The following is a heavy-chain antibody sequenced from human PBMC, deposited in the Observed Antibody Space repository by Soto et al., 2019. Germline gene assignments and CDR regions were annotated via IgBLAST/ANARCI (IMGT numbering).Heavy chain of an antibody. CDR3: ERDGVIGSSSDYYYYYYGMDV. CDR2: IWYDGSNK. J-gene: IGHJ6*02. D-gene: IGHD6-6*01. Sequence: QVQLVESGGGVVQPGRSLRLSCAASGFTFSSYGMHWVRQAPGKGLEWVAVIWYDGSNKYYADSVKGRFTISRDNSKNTLYLQMNSLRAEDTAVYYCERDGVIGSSSDYYYYYYGMDVWGQGTTVTVSS. CDR1: GFTFSSYG. V-gene: IGHV3-33*01.